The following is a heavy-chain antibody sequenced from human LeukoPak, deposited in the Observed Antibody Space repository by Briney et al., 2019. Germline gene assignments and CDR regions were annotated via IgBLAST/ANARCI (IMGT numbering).Heavy chain of an antibody. D-gene: IGHD2-2*02. V-gene: IGHV3-23*01. J-gene: IGHJ6*02. CDR2: ISGSGGST. Sequence: GGSLRLSCAASGFTFSSYGMSWVRQAPGKGLEWVSGISGSGGSTYYADSVRGRFTISRDNSKNTLYLQMNSLRAEDTAVYYCAKAVSCSSTSCYRSYGMDVWGQGTTVTVSS. CDR3: AKAVSCSSTSCYRSYGMDV. CDR1: GFTFSSYG.